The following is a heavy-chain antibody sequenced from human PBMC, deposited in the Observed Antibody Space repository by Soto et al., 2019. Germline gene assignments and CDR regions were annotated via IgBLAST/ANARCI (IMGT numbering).Heavy chain of an antibody. J-gene: IGHJ6*02. CDR1: GGSFSGYY. V-gene: IGHV4-34*01. Sequence: SETLSLTCAVYGGSFSGYYWSWIRQPPGKGLEWIGEINHSGSTNYNPSLKSRVTISVDTSKNQFSLKLSSVTAADTAVYYCARKVGATEGGDYYYSGMDVWGQGTTVTVSS. CDR3: ARKVGATEGGDYYYSGMDV. CDR2: INHSGST. D-gene: IGHD1-26*01.